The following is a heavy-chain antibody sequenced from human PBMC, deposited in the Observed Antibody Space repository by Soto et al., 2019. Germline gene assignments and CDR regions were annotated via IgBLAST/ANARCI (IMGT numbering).Heavy chain of an antibody. CDR2: IYYSGST. V-gene: IGHV4-30-4*01. CDR1: GGSISSGDYY. D-gene: IGHD2-2*01. J-gene: IGHJ6*02. Sequence: QVQLQESGPGLVKPSQTLSLTCTVSGGSISSGDYYWSWIRQPPGKGLEWIGYIYYSGSTYYNPSLKSRVTISVETSKNQFSLKLSSVTAADTAVYYCARDIVLVPFFFGYYGMDVWGQGTTVTVSS. CDR3: ARDIVLVPFFFGYYGMDV.